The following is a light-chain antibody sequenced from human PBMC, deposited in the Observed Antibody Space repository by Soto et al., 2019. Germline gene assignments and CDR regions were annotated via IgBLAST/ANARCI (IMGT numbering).Light chain of an antibody. Sequence: YELTQPPSVSVSPGQTASITCSGAKLGDKYACWYQQKPGQSPVLVIYQDSKRPSGIPERFSGSNSGNTATLTISGTQAMDEADYYCQAWDSSTVVFGGGTKLTVL. J-gene: IGLJ2*01. CDR3: QAWDSSTVV. CDR1: KLGDKY. V-gene: IGLV3-1*01. CDR2: QDS.